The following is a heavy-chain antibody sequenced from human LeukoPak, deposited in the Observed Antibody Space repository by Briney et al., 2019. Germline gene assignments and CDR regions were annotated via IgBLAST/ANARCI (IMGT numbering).Heavy chain of an antibody. D-gene: IGHD6-19*01. CDR3: AKDLSSGWYFNY. J-gene: IGHJ4*02. CDR1: GFSFSNYG. Sequence: GGSLRLSCAVSGFSFSNYGMHWVRQAPGKGLEWVAVISYDGSNEYYADSVKGRFTISRDNSKNTLFLQMNSLRGEDTAVYYCAKDLSSGWYFNYWGQGTLVTVSS. CDR2: ISYDGSNE. V-gene: IGHV3-30*18.